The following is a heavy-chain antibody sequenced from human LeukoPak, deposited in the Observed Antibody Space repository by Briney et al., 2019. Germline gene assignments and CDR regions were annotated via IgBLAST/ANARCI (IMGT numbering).Heavy chain of an antibody. D-gene: IGHD1-26*01. Sequence: GGSLRLSCAVSGFTFSNFWMSWIRQAPGRGLEWVANIHPEGNEKYHVESVKGRFTISRDNAKNSLYLQMNSLRAEDTAVYYCARDGSNSFDYWGQGTLVTVSS. CDR1: GFTFSNFW. CDR3: ARDGSNSFDY. CDR2: IHPEGNEK. V-gene: IGHV3-7*01. J-gene: IGHJ4*02.